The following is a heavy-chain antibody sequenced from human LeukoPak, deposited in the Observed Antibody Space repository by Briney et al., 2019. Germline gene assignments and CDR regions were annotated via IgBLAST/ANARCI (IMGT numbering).Heavy chain of an antibody. V-gene: IGHV4-59*01. J-gene: IGHJ5*02. CDR3: ARVDCSGGSCYSDYWFDP. D-gene: IGHD2-15*01. Sequence: SETLSLTCTVSGGSISSYYWSWIRQPPGKGLEWIGYIYYSGSTNYNPSLKSRVTISVDTSKNLFSLKLSSVTAADTAVYYCARVDCSGGSCYSDYWFDPWGQGTLVTVSS. CDR1: GGSISSYY. CDR2: IYYSGST.